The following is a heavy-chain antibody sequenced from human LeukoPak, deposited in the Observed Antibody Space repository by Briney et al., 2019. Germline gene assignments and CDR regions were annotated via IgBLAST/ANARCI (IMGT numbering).Heavy chain of an antibody. Sequence: GESLKISCKGSGYSFTSYWIGWVRQMPGKGLEWMGLRNPADSDTRYSPSFQGQVTISVDKSISTAYLEWSSLKASDTAMYYCARHVSSSRVAYDVWGQGTMVTVSS. D-gene: IGHD2-2*01. V-gene: IGHV5-51*01. CDR2: RNPADSDT. CDR3: ARHVSSSRVAYDV. J-gene: IGHJ3*01. CDR1: GYSFTSYW.